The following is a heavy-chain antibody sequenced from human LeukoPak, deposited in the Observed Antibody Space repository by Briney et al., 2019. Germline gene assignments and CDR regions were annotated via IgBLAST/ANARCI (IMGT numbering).Heavy chain of an antibody. J-gene: IGHJ6*04. D-gene: IGHD3-10*02. CDR3: AELGITMIGGV. Sequence: SGGSLRLSCAASGFTFSDYSMNWIRQAPGKGLEYISYISSSSSTIYYADSVKGRFTISRDNAKNSLYLQMNSLRAEDTAVYYCAELGITMIGGVWGKGTTVTISS. CDR2: ISSSSSTI. V-gene: IGHV3-11*04. CDR1: GFTFSDYS.